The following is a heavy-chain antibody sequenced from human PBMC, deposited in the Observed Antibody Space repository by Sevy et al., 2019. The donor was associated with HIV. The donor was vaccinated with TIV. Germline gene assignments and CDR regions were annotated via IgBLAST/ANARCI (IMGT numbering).Heavy chain of an antibody. CDR3: HAEVAIGWRVDY. CDR1: GYRLTNTY. Sequence: GGSLRLSCAVSGYRLTNTYISWVRLAPGKGLEWISVIYMSGVVDYADSGKGRFTVSRETSENMVYLQMDSLRVDDTAVYYGHAEVAIGWRVDYWGQGTQVTVSS. V-gene: IGHV3-53*01. D-gene: IGHD6-19*01. J-gene: IGHJ4*02. CDR2: IYMSGVV.